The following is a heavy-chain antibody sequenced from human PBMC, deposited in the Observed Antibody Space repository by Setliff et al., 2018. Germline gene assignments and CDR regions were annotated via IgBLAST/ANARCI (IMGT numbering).Heavy chain of an antibody. Sequence: SVKVSCKASGGTFSSYAIDWVRQAPGQGLEWMGGIIPMFGTTNYAQRFRGRVTITADESTTTAYMELSSLRYDDTAVYYCARVPQEALYYYDRGHYIDYWGQGTLVTVYS. J-gene: IGHJ4*02. D-gene: IGHD3-22*01. CDR3: ARVPQEALYYYDRGHYIDY. V-gene: IGHV1-69*13. CDR1: GGTFSSYA. CDR2: IIPMFGTT.